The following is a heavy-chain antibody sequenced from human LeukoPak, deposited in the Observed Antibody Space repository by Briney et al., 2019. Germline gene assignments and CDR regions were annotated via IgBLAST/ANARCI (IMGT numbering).Heavy chain of an antibody. J-gene: IGHJ4*02. CDR1: GGSISSGDYY. D-gene: IGHD5-12*01. V-gene: IGHV4-61*08. Sequence: PSETLSLTCTVSGGSISSGDYYWSWIRQPPGKGLEWIGYIYYSGSTNYNPSLKSRVTISVDTSKNQFSLKLSSVTAADTAVYYCARTGRLLGLDYWGQGTLVTVSS. CDR2: IYYSGST. CDR3: ARTGRLLGLDY.